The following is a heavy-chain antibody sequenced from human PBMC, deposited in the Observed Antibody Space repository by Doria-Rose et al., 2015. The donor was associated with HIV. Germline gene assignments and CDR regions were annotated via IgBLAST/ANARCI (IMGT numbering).Heavy chain of an antibody. Sequence: QITLKESRPVLVKPTETLTLTCTVSGVSLSSPGMGVSWIRQPPGQALEWLAYIFSDDERYYKTSLKSRLTISRGTSKSQVVLTMTDMDPVDTATYYCARIKSSRWYHKYYFDFWGQGTLVIVSA. V-gene: IGHV2-26*01. D-gene: IGHD6-13*01. CDR3: ARIKSSRWYHKYYFDF. J-gene: IGHJ4*02. CDR1: GVSLSSPGMG. CDR2: IFSDDER.